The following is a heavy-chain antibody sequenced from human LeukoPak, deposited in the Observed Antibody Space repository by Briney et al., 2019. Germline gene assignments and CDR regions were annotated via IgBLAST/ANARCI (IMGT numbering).Heavy chain of an antibody. CDR3: ARRPRGIIIKTWFDP. V-gene: IGHV4-34*01. D-gene: IGHD3-10*01. Sequence: SETLSPTCAVYGGSFSGDYWSWIRQPPGKGLEWIGEINHSGSTNYSPSLKSRVTISIDTSKNQFSLKLSSVTAADTAVYYCARRPRGIIIKTWFDPWGQGTLVTVSS. CDR1: GGSFSGDY. CDR2: INHSGST. J-gene: IGHJ5*02.